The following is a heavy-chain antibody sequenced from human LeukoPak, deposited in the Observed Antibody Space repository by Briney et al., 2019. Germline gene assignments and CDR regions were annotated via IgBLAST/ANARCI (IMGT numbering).Heavy chain of an antibody. D-gene: IGHD3-3*01. Sequence: GGSLRLSCAASGFTFRSYWMSWVRQAPGRGLEWVANIKQDGSQTAYVESVKGRFTISRDNAKNSVDLQMNSLRAEDTAVYYCARERAGSSLEGNWLDPWGQGTRVIVSS. CDR3: ARERAGSSLEGNWLDP. J-gene: IGHJ5*02. CDR2: IKQDGSQT. V-gene: IGHV3-7*05. CDR1: GFTFRSYW.